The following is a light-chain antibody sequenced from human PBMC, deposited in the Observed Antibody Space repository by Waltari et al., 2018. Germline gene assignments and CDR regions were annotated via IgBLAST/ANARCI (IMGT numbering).Light chain of an antibody. V-gene: IGKV3-20*01. J-gene: IGKJ4*01. CDR2: GAS. CDR3: QQYGDSSPSVT. CDR1: QSVSSSS. Sequence: EIVLTQSPGTLSLSPGERATLSCRASQSVSSSSLAWYQQRPGQPPRLLVFGASIRATGIPDRFSGSGSGTNVTLTINRLEPEDFAVYYCQQYGDSSPSVTFGGGT.